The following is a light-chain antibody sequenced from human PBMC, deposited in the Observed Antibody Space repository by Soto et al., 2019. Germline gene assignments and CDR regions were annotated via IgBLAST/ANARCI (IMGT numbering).Light chain of an antibody. CDR1: SSDVGSDYNY. Sequence: QSVLTQPASVSGSPGQSIAISCTGTSSDVGSDYNYVSWYQQHPGKAPKLMVYDVSTRPSGVSNRFSGSKSGTTASLTISGLQAEDEADYYCCPYTSISTYVFGTGTKVTVL. CDR3: CPYTSISTYV. J-gene: IGLJ1*01. V-gene: IGLV2-14*03. CDR2: DVS.